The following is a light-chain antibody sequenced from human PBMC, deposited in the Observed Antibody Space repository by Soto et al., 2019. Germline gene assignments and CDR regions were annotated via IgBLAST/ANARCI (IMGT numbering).Light chain of an antibody. Sequence: QSALTQPASVSESPGQSVTISFTGTSSDVGGYDYVSWYQHHPGKAPKLVIYDVTYRPSGVSDRFSGSKSANTASLTISGLQAEDEADYYCSSYTSSSTYVFGTGTKVTVL. V-gene: IGLV2-14*01. CDR3: SSYTSSSTYV. J-gene: IGLJ1*01. CDR1: SSDVGGYDY. CDR2: DVT.